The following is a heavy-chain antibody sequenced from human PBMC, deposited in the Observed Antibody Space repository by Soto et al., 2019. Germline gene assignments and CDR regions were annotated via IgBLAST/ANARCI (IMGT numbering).Heavy chain of an antibody. CDR3: AIGENNGWGYFDY. V-gene: IGHV6-1*01. CDR1: GDSVSSNSAA. Sequence: SQTRSLTCAISGDSVSSNSAAWNWIRQSPSRGLEWLGRTYYRSKLYNDYAVSVKSRITINPDTSKNQFSLQLNSVTPEDTAVYYCAIGENNGWGYFDYWDQRTLVTVSS. D-gene: IGHD6-19*01. J-gene: IGHJ4*02. CDR2: TYYRSKLYN.